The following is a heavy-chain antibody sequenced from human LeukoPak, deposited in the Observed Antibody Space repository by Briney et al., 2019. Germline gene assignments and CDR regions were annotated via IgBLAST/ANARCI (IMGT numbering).Heavy chain of an antibody. J-gene: IGHJ4*02. V-gene: IGHV3-33*06. CDR1: GFTFSTCH. D-gene: IGHD4-17*01. CDR3: AKGSNDYGDYNYFDF. CDR2: IWYDGSKT. Sequence: PGGSLRLSCAASGFTFSTCHIHWVRQAPGKGLEWVALIWYDGSKTYYADSVKGRFTVSRDNSKNTLYLQMNSLRAEDTAVYYCAKGSNDYGDYNYFDFWGQGTLVTVSS.